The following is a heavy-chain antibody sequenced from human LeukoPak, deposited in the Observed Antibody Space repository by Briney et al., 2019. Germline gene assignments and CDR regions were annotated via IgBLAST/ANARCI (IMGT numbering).Heavy chain of an antibody. V-gene: IGHV1-69*01. CDR1: GGTFSSYA. D-gene: IGHD2-8*01. CDR3: ARDDGLMVYATRYYYYMNV. J-gene: IGHJ6*03. Sequence: GASVKVSCKASGGTFSSYAISWVRQAPGQGLEWMGGIIPIFGTANYAQKFQGRVTITADESTSTAYMELSSLRSEDTAVYYCARDDGLMVYATRYYYYMNVWGKGTTVTVSS. CDR2: IIPIFGTA.